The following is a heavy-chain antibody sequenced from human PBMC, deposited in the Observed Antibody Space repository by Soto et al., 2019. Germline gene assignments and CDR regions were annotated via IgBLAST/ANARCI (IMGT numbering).Heavy chain of an antibody. V-gene: IGHV1-46*01. Sequence: ASVKVSCKASGYTFTSYYMHWVRQAPGQGREWMGIINPSGSSTSYAQKFQGRVTMTRDTSTSTVDMELSSLRSEDTAVYYCAWTTREYYYGSGSYWPAPFDYWGQGTLVTVSS. D-gene: IGHD3-10*01. CDR3: AWTTREYYYGSGSYWPAPFDY. J-gene: IGHJ4*02. CDR1: GYTFTSYY. CDR2: INPSGSST.